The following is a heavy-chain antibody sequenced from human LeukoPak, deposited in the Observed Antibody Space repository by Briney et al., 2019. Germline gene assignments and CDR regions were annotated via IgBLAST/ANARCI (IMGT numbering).Heavy chain of an antibody. CDR1: GFTSSSYW. CDR3: ARGPNSNWSGLDF. Sequence: PGGSLRLSCAASGFTSSSYWMHWVRQVPGKGLVWVSRISGDGTARNYADSVKGRFTVSRDNAKNTLYLQVNNLRAEDTAVYYCARGPNSNWSGLDFWGQGTLLTVSS. D-gene: IGHD6-6*01. V-gene: IGHV3-74*01. J-gene: IGHJ4*02. CDR2: ISGDGTAR.